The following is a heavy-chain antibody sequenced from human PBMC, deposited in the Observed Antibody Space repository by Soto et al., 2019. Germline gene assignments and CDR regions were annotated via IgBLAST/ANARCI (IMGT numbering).Heavy chain of an antibody. CDR3: GREGQQLAQEQYFQFNGVDV. V-gene: IGHV1-18*01. D-gene: IGHD6-13*01. CDR1: GYNLREYG. J-gene: IGHJ6*02. CDR2: ISGDNVNR. Sequence: QVHLVQSGVEVKKPGASVKVSCTAHGYNLREYGVSWRRQVPGQGVEWTGWISGDNVNRRSSQRFQDRLTMATDTPTNTATMELRSLRSDDTAVYFCGREGQQLAQEQYFQFNGVDVWGQGTSVTVSS.